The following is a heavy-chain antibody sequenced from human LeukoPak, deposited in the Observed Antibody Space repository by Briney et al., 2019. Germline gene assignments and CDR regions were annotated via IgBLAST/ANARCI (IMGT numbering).Heavy chain of an antibody. CDR2: INHSGST. CDR1: GGPFNGYY. CDR3: AREGGSYDY. D-gene: IGHD1-26*01. Sequence: SETLSLTCAVYGGPFNGYYWSWIRQPPGKGLEWIGEINHSGSTNYNPSLKSRVTISIHTSKNQFSLKLSSVTAADTAVYYCAREGGSYDYWGQGTLVTVSS. V-gene: IGHV4-34*01. J-gene: IGHJ4*02.